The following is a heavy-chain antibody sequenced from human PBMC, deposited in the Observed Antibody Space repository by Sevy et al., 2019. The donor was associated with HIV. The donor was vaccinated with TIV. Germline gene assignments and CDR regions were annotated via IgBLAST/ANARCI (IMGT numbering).Heavy chain of an antibody. Sequence: VGSLRLSCAASGFTFSSYWMSWVRQAPGKGLEWVANIKQDGSEKYYVDSVKGRFTISRDNAKNSLYLQMNSLRAEDTAVYYCARAMGYYYYYGMDVWGQGTTVTVSS. CDR2: IKQDGSEK. V-gene: IGHV3-7*01. J-gene: IGHJ6*02. CDR3: ARAMGYYYYYGMDV. CDR1: GFTFSSYW. D-gene: IGHD2-8*01.